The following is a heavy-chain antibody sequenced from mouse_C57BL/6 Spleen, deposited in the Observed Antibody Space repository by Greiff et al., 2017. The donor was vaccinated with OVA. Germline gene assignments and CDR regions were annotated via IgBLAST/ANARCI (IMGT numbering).Heavy chain of an antibody. V-gene: IGHV1-64*01. CDR2: IHPNSGST. J-gene: IGHJ4*01. CDR3: AREDYGSSYSYAMDY. CDR1: GYTFTSYW. Sequence: VQLQQPGAELVKPGASVKLSCKASGYTFTSYWMHWVKQRPGQGLEWIGMIHPNSGSTNYNEKFKSKATLTVDKSSSTAYMQLSSLTSEDSAVYYCAREDYGSSYSYAMDYWGQGTSVTVSS. D-gene: IGHD1-1*01.